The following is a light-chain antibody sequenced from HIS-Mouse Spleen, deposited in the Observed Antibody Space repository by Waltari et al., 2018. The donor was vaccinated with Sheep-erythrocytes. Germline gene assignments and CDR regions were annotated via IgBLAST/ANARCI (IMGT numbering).Light chain of an antibody. CDR2: KDS. Sequence: SYELTQPPSVPVSPGQTARSTCSGDALPKQNAYWYQQKPGQAPVLVIYKDSERPSGIPERFSGSSSGTTVTLTISGVQAEDEADYYCQSADSSGTWVFGGGTKLTVL. V-gene: IGLV3-25*03. CDR3: QSADSSGTWV. CDR1: ALPKQN. J-gene: IGLJ3*02.